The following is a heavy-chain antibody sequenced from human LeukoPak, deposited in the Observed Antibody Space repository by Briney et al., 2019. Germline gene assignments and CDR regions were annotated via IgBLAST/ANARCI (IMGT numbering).Heavy chain of an antibody. CDR1: GFTFSSYA. V-gene: IGHV3-23*01. J-gene: IGHJ4*02. D-gene: IGHD3-22*01. CDR3: AKEMIAPHYFDD. Sequence: GGSLRLSCAASGFTFSSYAMSWVRQAPGRGLEWVSSISGSDNSTNYADSVRGRFTISRDNPKNTLYLQLNSLRAEDTALYYCAKEMIAPHYFDDWGQGTLVTVSS. CDR2: ISGSDNST.